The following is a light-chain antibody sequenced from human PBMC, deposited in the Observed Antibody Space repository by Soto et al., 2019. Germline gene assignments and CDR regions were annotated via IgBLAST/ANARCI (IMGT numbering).Light chain of an antibody. CDR3: QQRSNWPPIT. CDR2: GAS. J-gene: IGKJ5*01. CDR1: QSVSSSY. Sequence: EIVFTQSPGTLSLSPGERATLSCRASQSVSSSYLAWYQQKPGQAPRLLISGASSRATGIPDRFSGSGSGTDFTLTISSLEPEDFAVYYCQQRSNWPPITFGQGTDWRL. V-gene: IGKV3D-20*02.